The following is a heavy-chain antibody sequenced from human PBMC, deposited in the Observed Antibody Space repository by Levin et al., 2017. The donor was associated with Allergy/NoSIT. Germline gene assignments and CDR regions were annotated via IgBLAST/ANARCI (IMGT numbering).Heavy chain of an antibody. V-gene: IGHV3-9*01. CDR3: AKAYDSSGYYYYGMDV. CDR1: GFTFDDYA. J-gene: IGHJ6*02. D-gene: IGHD3-22*01. Sequence: LSLTCAASGFTFDDYAMHWVRQAPGKGLEWVSGISWNSGSIGYADSVKGRFTISRDNAKNSLYLQMNSLRAEDTALYYCAKAYDSSGYYYYGMDVWGQGTTVTVSS. CDR2: ISWNSGSI.